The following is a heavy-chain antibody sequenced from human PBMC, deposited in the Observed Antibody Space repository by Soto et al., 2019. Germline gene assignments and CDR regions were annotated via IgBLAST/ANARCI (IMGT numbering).Heavy chain of an antibody. D-gene: IGHD1-26*01. J-gene: IGHJ4*02. CDR3: ARDRGSYSYFDY. V-gene: IGHV4-59*01. CDR1: GDSISNYY. Sequence: LSLTCTVSGDSISNYYWNWIRQPPGKGLEWIGYIYYSGRTNYNPSLKSRVTISVDTSKNQFSLKLSSVTAADTAVYYCARDRGSYSYFDYWGQGTLVTVSS. CDR2: IYYSGRT.